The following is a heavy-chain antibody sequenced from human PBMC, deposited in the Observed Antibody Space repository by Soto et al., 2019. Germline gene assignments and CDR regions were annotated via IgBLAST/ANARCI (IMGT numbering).Heavy chain of an antibody. V-gene: IGHV3-11*01. D-gene: IGHD3-9*01. CDR1: GFTFSDYY. CDR2: INGRGNII. CDR3: ETTVLYGGLTHLADS. J-gene: IGHJ5*01. Sequence: IHCNAASGFTFSDYYMSWIRQAPGKGLEWVSYINGRGNIIHYADSVKGRFTISRDNAKNLLYLQMDSLRAEDTAIFYCETTVLYGGLTHLADSWA.